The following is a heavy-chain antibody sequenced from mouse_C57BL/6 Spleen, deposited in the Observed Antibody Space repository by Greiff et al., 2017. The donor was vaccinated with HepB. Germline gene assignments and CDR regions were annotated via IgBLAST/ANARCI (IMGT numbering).Heavy chain of an antibody. CDR3: AKGGDYYGRAPWFAY. J-gene: IGHJ3*01. CDR1: GYTFTGYW. CDR2: ILPGSGST. Sequence: VKLMESGAELMKPGASVKLSCKATGYTFTGYWIEWVKQRPGHGLEWIGEILPGSGSTNYNEKFKGKATFTADTSSNTAYMQLSSLTTEDSAIYYCAKGGDYYGRAPWFAYWGQGTLVTVAA. V-gene: IGHV1-9*01. D-gene: IGHD1-1*01.